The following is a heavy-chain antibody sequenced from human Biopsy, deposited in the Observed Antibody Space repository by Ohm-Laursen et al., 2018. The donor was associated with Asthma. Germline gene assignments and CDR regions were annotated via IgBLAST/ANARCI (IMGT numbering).Heavy chain of an antibody. J-gene: IGHJ4*01. CDR1: GFAVSRDY. D-gene: IGHD3-22*01. V-gene: IGHV3-53*01. CDR3: AKGDSSNWSHYYFGF. Sequence: GSLRLSCAASGFAVSRDYMFWVRQAPGKGLEWVSVIYSGGTSHTADSVRGRFTISTDYSKNTLYLQMHSLRAEDTAGYYCAKGDSSNWSHYYFGFWGQGTLVTVSS. CDR2: IYSGGTS.